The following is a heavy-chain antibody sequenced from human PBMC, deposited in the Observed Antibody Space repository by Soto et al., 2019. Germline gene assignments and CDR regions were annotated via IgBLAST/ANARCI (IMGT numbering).Heavy chain of an antibody. CDR2: VYYSGST. D-gene: IGHD2-15*01. V-gene: IGHV4-39*01. Sequence: TXETMALTCFVSGCSITANTDYGGWIRQAPGKGLEWIGNVYYSGSTNYNPSLKSRFTISLEPSKNQLSRNRSSGAVADTPVYYFGRRGTTGYCSVDTCYSRAFNTWGTGPMVTVS. CDR1: GCSITANTDY. CDR3: GRRGTTGYCSVDTCYSRAFNT. J-gene: IGHJ3*02.